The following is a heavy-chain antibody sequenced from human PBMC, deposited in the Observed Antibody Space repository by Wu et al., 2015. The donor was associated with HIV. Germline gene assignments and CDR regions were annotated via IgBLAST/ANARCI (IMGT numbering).Heavy chain of an antibody. CDR3: ARGFGSGYYKRGMDV. CDR1: GGTFSSYA. Sequence: QVQLVQSGAEVKKPGSSVKVSCKASGGTFSSYAISWVRQAPGQGLEWMGWMNPNSGNTGYTQKLKGRVTMTRNTSITTAYLELSGLESEDTAIYYCARGFGSGYYKRGMDVWGQGTTVTVSS. J-gene: IGHJ6*02. V-gene: IGHV1-8*02. CDR2: MNPNSGNT. D-gene: IGHD3-3*01.